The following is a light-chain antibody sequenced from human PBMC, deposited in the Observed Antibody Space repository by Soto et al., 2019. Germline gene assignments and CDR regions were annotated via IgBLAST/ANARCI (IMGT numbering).Light chain of an antibody. CDR3: AAWDDSLNGWV. CDR1: SSSIGSNA. J-gene: IGLJ3*02. V-gene: IGLV1-44*01. CDR2: SNS. Sequence: QPVLTQPPSVSGTPGQRVTISCSGSSSSIGSNAVNWYQQIPGTAPKLLIYSNSQRPSGVPDRFSGSKSGTSASLAISGLQSEDEADYYCAAWDDSLNGWVFGGGTKLTVL.